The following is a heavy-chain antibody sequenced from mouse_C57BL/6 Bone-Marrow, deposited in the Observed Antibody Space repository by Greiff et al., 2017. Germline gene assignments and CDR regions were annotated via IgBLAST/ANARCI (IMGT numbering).Heavy chain of an antibody. CDR2: IDPEDGDT. D-gene: IGHD5-1*01. J-gene: IGHJ2*01. CDR3: ITESIDY. CDR1: GFNIKDDY. Sequence: VQLKESGAELVRPGASVKLSCTASGFNIKDDYMHWVKPRPEQGLEWIGRIDPEDGDTEYAPKFQGKATMTADTSSTTAYLQLSSLTSEDTAVYDCITESIDYWGQGTTLTVSS. V-gene: IGHV14-1*01.